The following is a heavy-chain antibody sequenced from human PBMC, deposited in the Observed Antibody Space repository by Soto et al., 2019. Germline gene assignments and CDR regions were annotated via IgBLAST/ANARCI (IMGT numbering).Heavy chain of an antibody. CDR1: GYTFTANY. D-gene: IGHD1-7*01. CDR2: VNSNSGDT. J-gene: IGHJ5*01. Sequence: GASVKVSCKASGYTFTANYIHWVRQAPGQGLEWMGWVNSNSGDTKYAQNLQGRVTLTRDTSISTVYMDLSRLMSDDTAVYYCARGTGTSWFDSWGQGTLVTVSS. CDR3: ARGTGTSWFDS. V-gene: IGHV1-2*02.